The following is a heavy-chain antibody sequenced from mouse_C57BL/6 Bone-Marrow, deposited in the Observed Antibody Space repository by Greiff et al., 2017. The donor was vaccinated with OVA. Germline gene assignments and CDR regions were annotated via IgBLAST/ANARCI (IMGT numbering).Heavy chain of an antibody. CDR3: ARHNYGSPWFAY. J-gene: IGHJ3*01. CDR2: INSDGGST. CDR1: EYEFPSHD. D-gene: IGHD1-1*01. V-gene: IGHV5-2*01. Sequence: DVQLQESGGGLVQPGESLKLSCESNEYEFPSHDMSWVRKTPEQRLELVAAINSDGGSTYYPDTMERRFIISRDNTKKTLYLQMSSLRSEDTALYYCARHNYGSPWFAYWGQGTLVTVSA.